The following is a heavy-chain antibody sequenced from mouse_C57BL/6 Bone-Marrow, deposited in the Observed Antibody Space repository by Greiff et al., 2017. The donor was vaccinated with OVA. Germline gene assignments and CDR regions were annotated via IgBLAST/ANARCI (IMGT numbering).Heavy chain of an antibody. CDR3: ARPGTGAWFAY. J-gene: IGHJ3*01. Sequence: EVQGVEPGGDLVKPGGSLKLSCAASGFTFSSYGMSWVRQTPDKRLEWVATISSGGSYTYYPDSVKGRFTISRDNAKNTLYLQMSSLKSEDTAMYYCARPGTGAWFAYWGQGTLVTVSA. CDR1: GFTFSSYG. V-gene: IGHV5-6*01. D-gene: IGHD3-3*01. CDR2: ISSGGSYT.